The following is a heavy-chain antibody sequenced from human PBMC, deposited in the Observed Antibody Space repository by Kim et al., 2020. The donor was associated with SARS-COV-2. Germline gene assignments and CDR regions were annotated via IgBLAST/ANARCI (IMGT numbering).Heavy chain of an antibody. D-gene: IGHD1-20*01. V-gene: IGHV5-51*01. Sequence: EWMGIIYPGDSDTRYSPSFQGQVTISADKSISTAYLQWSSLKASDTAMYYCARDTYNWNPSEYYYGMDVWGQGTTVTVSS. CDR3: ARDTYNWNPSEYYYGMDV. J-gene: IGHJ6*02. CDR2: IYPGDSDT.